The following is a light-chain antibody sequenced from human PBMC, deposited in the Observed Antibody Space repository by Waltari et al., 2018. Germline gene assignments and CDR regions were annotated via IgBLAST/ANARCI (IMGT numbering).Light chain of an antibody. J-gene: IGKJ1*01. CDR1: QSVGRT. CDR3: QKYGTRPAT. V-gene: IGKV3-20*01. CDR2: DAS. Sequence: EIVLTQSPASLSLSPGDRATLSCRASQSVGRTLAWYQHRPGQAPRLLIYDASSRATGIPDMFSGSGSGTDFSLTISRLEPEDFAVYYCQKYGTRPATFGQGTKVEVK.